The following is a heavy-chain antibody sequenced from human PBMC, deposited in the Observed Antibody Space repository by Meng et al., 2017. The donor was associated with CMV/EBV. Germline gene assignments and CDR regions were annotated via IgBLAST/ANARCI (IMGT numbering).Heavy chain of an antibody. CDR3: ARSVPKYTAVADPTADY. V-gene: IGHV1-2*02. J-gene: IGHJ4*02. CDR2: INPNSGGT. D-gene: IGHD6-19*01. Sequence: TFTGYYMNWVRQAPGQGLEWMGWINPNSGGTNYAQKFQGRVTMTRDTSISTAYMEPSRLRSDDTAVYYCARSVPKYTAVADPTADYWGQGTLVTVSS. CDR1: TFTGYY.